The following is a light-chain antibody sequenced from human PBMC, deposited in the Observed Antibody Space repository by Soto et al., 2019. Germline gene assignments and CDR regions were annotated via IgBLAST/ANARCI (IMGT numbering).Light chain of an antibody. CDR1: QSVLSNSNNENY. V-gene: IGKV4-1*01. J-gene: IGKJ3*01. Sequence: DIVMTQSPDSLAVSLGERATINCKSSQSVLSNSNNENYLAWYQQNTGQPPKLLIYWASTRESGVPDRFSGSGSGTHFTLTINTLQAEDVAVYYCQQYYDTPLTFGPGTKVDIK. CDR2: WAS. CDR3: QQYYDTPLT.